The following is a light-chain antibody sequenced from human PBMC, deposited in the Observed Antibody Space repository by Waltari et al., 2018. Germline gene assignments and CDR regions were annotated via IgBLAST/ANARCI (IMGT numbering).Light chain of an antibody. CDR1: GSNHGQPT. V-gene: IGLV1-44*01. Sequence: QSLFTQPPSPSATPGHRVTISCSGTGSNHGQPTSTRYQQLPGTAPKLFIYFNDQRPSGVPDRFSGSKSGTSASLAISGLQSEDEADFHCAVWDDSLNGLIFGGGTKLTVL. CDR2: FND. J-gene: IGLJ2*01. CDR3: AVWDDSLNGLI.